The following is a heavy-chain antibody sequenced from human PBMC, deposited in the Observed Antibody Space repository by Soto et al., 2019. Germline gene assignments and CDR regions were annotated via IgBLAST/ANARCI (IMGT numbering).Heavy chain of an antibody. Sequence: SETLSLTCTVSGGSISSSSYYWGWIRQPPGKGLEWIGSIYYSGSTYYNPSLKSRVTISVDTSKNQFSLKLSSVTAADTAVYYCAVPGGFYYYMDVWGKGTTVTVSS. J-gene: IGHJ6*03. CDR1: GGSISSSSYY. D-gene: IGHD1-26*01. CDR3: AVPGGFYYYMDV. CDR2: IYYSGST. V-gene: IGHV4-39*01.